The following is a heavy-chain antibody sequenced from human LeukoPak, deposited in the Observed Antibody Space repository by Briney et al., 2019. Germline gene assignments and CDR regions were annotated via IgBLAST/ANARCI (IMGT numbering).Heavy chain of an antibody. V-gene: IGHV3-11*06. CDR3: ARRGYYGSGNWFDP. D-gene: IGHD3-10*01. Sequence: GGSLRLSCAVSGFTFSDYYMSWIRQAPGKGLEWVSSISSSSSYIYYADSVKGRFTISRDNAKNSLYLQMNSLRAEGTAVYYCARRGYYGSGNWFDPWGQGTLVTVSS. CDR1: GFTFSDYY. CDR2: ISSSSSYI. J-gene: IGHJ5*02.